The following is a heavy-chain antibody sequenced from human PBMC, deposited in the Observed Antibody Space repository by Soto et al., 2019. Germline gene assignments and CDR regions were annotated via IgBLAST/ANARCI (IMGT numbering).Heavy chain of an antibody. J-gene: IGHJ6*02. V-gene: IGHV1-24*01. CDR1: GYTLTELS. D-gene: IGHD1-26*01. Sequence: ASVKVSCKVSGYTLTELSMHWVRQAPGKGLERMGGFDPEDGETIYAQKFQGRVTMTEDTSTDTAYMELSILRSEDTVVYYCATGAIVGATDYYYGMDGWGQVATVTVAS. CDR2: FDPEDGET. CDR3: ATGAIVGATDYYYGMDG.